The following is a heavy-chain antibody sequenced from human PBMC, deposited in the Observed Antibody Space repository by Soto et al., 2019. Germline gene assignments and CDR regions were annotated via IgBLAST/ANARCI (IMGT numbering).Heavy chain of an antibody. CDR1: GYTFTSYY. D-gene: IGHD5-18*01. J-gene: IGHJ6*02. CDR3: ARDRDTAMKSEFYYGMDV. V-gene: IGHV1-46*01. Sequence: ASVKVSCKASGYTFTSYYMHWGRQAPGQGLEWMGIINPSGGSTSYAQKFQGRVTMTRDTSTSTVYMELSSLRSEDTAVYYCARDRDTAMKSEFYYGMDVWGQGTTVTVSS. CDR2: INPSGGST.